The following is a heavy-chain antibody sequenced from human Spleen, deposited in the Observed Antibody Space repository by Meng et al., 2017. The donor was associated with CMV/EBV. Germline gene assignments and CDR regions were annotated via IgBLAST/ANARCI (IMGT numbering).Heavy chain of an antibody. D-gene: IGHD6-13*01. V-gene: IGHV1-69*05. CDR1: GGTFSSYA. Sequence: SVKVSCKAYGGTFSSYAISWVRQAPGQGLEWMGGTIPIFGTANYAQKFQGRVTITTDESTSTAYMELSSLRSEDTAVYYCARDNPAAGTHYYYYGMDVWGQGTTVTVSS. CDR2: TIPIFGTA. J-gene: IGHJ6*02. CDR3: ARDNPAAGTHYYYYGMDV.